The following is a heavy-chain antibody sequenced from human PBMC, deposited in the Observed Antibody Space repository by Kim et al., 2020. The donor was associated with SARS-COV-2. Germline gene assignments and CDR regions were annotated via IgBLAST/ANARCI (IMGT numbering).Heavy chain of an antibody. J-gene: IGHJ6*02. CDR2: IYYSGST. Sequence: SETLSLTCTVSGGSISSYYWSWIRQPPGKGLEWIGYIYYSGSTNYNPSLKSRVTISVDTSKNQFSLKLSSVTAADTAVYYCARAPWWFWEVYYGMDVWGQGTTVTVSS. V-gene: IGHV4-59*01. D-gene: IGHD3-10*01. CDR3: ARAPWWFWEVYYGMDV. CDR1: GGSISSYY.